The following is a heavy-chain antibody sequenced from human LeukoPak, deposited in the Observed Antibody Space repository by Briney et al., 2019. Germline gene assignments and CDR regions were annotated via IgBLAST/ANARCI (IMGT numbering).Heavy chain of an antibody. D-gene: IGHD3-22*01. J-gene: IGHJ5*02. CDR2: IIPIFGTA. V-gene: IGHV1-69*13. CDR1: GGTFSSYA. CDR3: ATPPGGYYDSSGYLEYNWFDP. Sequence: ASVKVSCKASGGTFSSYAISWVRQAPGQGLEWMGGIIPIFGTANYAQKFQGRVTITADESTSTAYMELSSLRSEDTAVYYCATPPGGYYDSSGYLEYNWFDPWGQGTLVTVSS.